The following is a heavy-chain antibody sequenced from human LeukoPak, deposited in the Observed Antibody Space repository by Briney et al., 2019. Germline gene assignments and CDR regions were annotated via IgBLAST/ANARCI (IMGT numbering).Heavy chain of an antibody. D-gene: IGHD3-10*01. V-gene: IGHV1-24*01. CDR1: GYTLTELS. CDR3: ATDFAMVRGFPSGDY. CDR2: FDPEDGET. J-gene: IGHJ4*02. Sequence: GASVKVSCKVSGYTLTELSMHWVRQAPGKGLEWMGGFDPEDGETIYAQKFQGRVTMTEDTSTDTAYMELSGLRSEDTAVYYCATDFAMVRGFPSGDYWGQGTLVTVSS.